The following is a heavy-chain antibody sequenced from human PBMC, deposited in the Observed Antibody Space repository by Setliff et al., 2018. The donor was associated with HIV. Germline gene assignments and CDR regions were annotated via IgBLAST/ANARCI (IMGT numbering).Heavy chain of an antibody. V-gene: IGHV1-46*01. J-gene: IGHJ4*02. Sequence: ASVKVSCKAAGYTLTNYHMHWVRQAPGQGLEWMGVINPSGGNTKYSQKFQGRVTFTRDTSASTAHMELSSPRSEDTAVYYCARAGYLLHYFDSWGQGTLVTVSS. D-gene: IGHD1-26*01. CDR1: GYTLTNYH. CDR3: ARAGYLLHYFDS. CDR2: INPSGGNT.